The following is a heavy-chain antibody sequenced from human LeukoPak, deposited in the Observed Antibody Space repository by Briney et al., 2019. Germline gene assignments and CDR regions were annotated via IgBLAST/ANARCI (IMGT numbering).Heavy chain of an antibody. Sequence: GGSLRLSCAASGFTFDIYAMHWVRQDPGRGLEWVAVMSYDGSNKYYADSVKGRFTISRDNSQNTLHLQMSSLRVADTAVYYCARDQVQLCSSGSCYVIDNWGPGTLVAVSS. CDR1: GFTFDIYA. V-gene: IGHV3-30*04. CDR2: MSYDGSNK. CDR3: ARDQVQLCSSGSCYVIDN. J-gene: IGHJ4*02. D-gene: IGHD2-15*01.